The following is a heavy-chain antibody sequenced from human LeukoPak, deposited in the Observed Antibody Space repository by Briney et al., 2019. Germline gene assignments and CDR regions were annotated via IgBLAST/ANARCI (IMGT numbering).Heavy chain of an antibody. CDR1: GGSISRYY. Sequence: SETLSLTRTVSGGSISRYYWSWIRQPPGKGLEWIGYIYYTGSTNYNPSLKSRLTISLDTSQNQFSLRLSSVTAADTAVYYCARGPNYWYFDLWGRGTLVTVSS. CDR2: IYYTGST. CDR3: ARGPNYWYFDL. J-gene: IGHJ2*01. V-gene: IGHV4-59*01.